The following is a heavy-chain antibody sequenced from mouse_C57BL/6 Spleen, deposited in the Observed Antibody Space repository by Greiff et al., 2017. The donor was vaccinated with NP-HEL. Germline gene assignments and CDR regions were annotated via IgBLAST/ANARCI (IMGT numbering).Heavy chain of an antibody. D-gene: IGHD2-5*01. Sequence: QVQLQQPGAELVMPGASVKLSCKASGYTFTSYWMHWVKQRPGQGLEWIGEIDPSDSYTNYNQKLKGKSTLTVDKSSSTAYMQLSSLTSEDSAVYYCARLRTSNGYFDVWGTGTTVTVSS. CDR2: IDPSDSYT. V-gene: IGHV1-69*01. CDR1: GYTFTSYW. J-gene: IGHJ1*03. CDR3: ARLRTSNGYFDV.